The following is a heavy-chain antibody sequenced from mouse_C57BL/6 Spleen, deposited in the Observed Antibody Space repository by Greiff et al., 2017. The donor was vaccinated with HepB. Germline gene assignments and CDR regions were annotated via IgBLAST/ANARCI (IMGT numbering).Heavy chain of an antibody. J-gene: IGHJ3*01. CDR2: ISSGSSTI. CDR1: GSTFSDYG. CDR3: ARHWFAY. V-gene: IGHV5-17*01. Sequence: EVQWVESGGGLVKPGGSLKLSCAASGSTFSDYGMHWVRQAPEKGLEWVAYISSGSSTIYYADTVKGRFTISRDNAKNTLFLQMTSLRSEDTAMYYCARHWFAYWGQGTLVTVSA.